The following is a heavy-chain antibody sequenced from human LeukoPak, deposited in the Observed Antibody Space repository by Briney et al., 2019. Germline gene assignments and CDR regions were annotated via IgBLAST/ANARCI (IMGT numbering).Heavy chain of an antibody. D-gene: IGHD6-6*01. CDR1: GFNFSNYW. CDR3: ARRHASSSRDY. CDR2: IKQDGSDK. Sequence: GGALRLSCAASGFNFSNYWMSWVRQAPGKGLEWVANIKQDGSDKYYVDSVKGRFPISRDNAKNSLYLQMNSLRAEDTAVYYCARRHASSSRDYWGQGTLVTVSS. V-gene: IGHV3-7*01. J-gene: IGHJ4*02.